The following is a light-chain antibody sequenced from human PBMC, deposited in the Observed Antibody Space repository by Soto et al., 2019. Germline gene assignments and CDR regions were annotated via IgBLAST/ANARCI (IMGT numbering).Light chain of an antibody. J-gene: IGLJ3*02. CDR3: SSYTRSTTRV. Sequence: QSVLTQPASVSGSPGQSITISCTGTSSDVGYYNYVSWYQQHPGKAPKLMIFEVSNRPSGVSNRFSGSKSGNTASLTISGLQAEDEADYYCSSYTRSTTRVFGGGTKLTVL. CDR1: SSDVGYYNY. CDR2: EVS. V-gene: IGLV2-14*01.